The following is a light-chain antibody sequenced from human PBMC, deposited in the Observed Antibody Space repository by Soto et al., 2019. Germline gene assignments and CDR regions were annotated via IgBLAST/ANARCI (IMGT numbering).Light chain of an antibody. CDR2: DAG. CDR3: QQYYSYPRT. CDR1: QTISSW. Sequence: DIQMTKSPSTLSGSEGDRVTITCRASQTISSWLAWYQQKPGKAPKALIFDAGNLQSGVPPRFSGSGSGTDFTLTIACLQSEDFATHYCQQYYSYPRTFGQGTKVDIK. J-gene: IGKJ1*01. V-gene: IGKV1-5*01.